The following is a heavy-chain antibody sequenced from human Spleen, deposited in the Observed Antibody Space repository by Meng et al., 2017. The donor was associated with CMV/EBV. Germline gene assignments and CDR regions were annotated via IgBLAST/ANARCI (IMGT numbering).Heavy chain of an antibody. CDR3: AREKGTGDVVGATGICDC. Sequence: GGSLRLSCAASGFTFNGYTMSWVRQAPGKGLEWVSSISSSSYIYYADSVKGRFTISRDNAKNSLYLQINSLRVEDTAVYYCAREKGTGDVVGATGICDCWGQGTLVTVSS. CDR1: GFTFNGYT. CDR2: ISSSSYI. J-gene: IGHJ4*02. D-gene: IGHD1-26*01. V-gene: IGHV3-21*06.